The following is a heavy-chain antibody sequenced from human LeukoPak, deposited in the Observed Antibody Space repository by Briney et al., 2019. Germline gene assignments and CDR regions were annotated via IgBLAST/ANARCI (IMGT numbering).Heavy chain of an antibody. J-gene: IGHJ4*02. D-gene: IGHD3-22*01. Sequence: ASVKVSCKASGYTFTSYYMHWVRQAPGQGLEWMGWMNPNSGNTGYAQKFQGRVTMTRNTSISTAYMELSSLRSEDTAVYYCAREAFDSSTWGQGTLVTVSS. V-gene: IGHV1-8*02. CDR2: MNPNSGNT. CDR3: AREAFDSST. CDR1: GYTFTSYY.